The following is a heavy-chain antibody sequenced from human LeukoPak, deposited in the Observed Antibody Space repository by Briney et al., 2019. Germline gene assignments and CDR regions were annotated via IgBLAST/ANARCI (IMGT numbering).Heavy chain of an antibody. CDR3: AIPGRGGYLDY. Sequence: ASVNVSCQASGYTFTSYYMHLVRQAPGQRLEWMGIIKPSGVSTSYAQKFQGKVTMNRDMSTSTVYMELSTLRAEDTAVYYCAIPGRGGYLDYWGQGTLVTVSS. D-gene: IGHD3-22*01. CDR2: IKPSGVST. CDR1: GYTFTSYY. J-gene: IGHJ4*02. V-gene: IGHV1-46*01.